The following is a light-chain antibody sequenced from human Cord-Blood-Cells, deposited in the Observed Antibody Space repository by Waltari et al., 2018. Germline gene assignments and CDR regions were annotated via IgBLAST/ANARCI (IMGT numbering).Light chain of an antibody. J-gene: IGKJ5*01. CDR3: MQALQTPH. CDR1: QSLLHSNGYNY. Sequence: DIVMTQSPISLPVTPGEPASISCRSSQSLLHSNGYNYLDWYLQKPGQSPQLLIYLGSNRASGVPDRFSGSGSGTDFTLKISRVEAEDVGVYYCMQALQTPHFGQGTRLEIK. CDR2: LGS. V-gene: IGKV2-28*01.